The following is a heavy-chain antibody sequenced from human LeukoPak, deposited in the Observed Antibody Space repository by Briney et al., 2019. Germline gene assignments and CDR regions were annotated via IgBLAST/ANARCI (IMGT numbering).Heavy chain of an antibody. CDR1: GCTFTNYY. Sequence: ASVKVSCKASGCTFTNYYMHWVRQAPGQGLEWLGVINPSGGTTSYAQMFQDRVTMTRDTSTSTVYMELSSLRSGDTAVYYCARGWAVSGTGEGFDYWGQGTLLTVSS. CDR3: ARGWAVSGTGEGFDY. V-gene: IGHV1-46*01. CDR2: INPSGGTT. D-gene: IGHD6-19*01. J-gene: IGHJ4*02.